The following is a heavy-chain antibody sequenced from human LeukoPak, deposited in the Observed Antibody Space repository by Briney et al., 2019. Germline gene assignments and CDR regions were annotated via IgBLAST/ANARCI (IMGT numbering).Heavy chain of an antibody. J-gene: IGHJ6*03. Sequence: SETLSLTCTVAGGYITTYYWTWIRQIPGKGLEWIGYIYYGGNTNYNPSLNSRVTISVDTSKSQISLNLSSVTAADTATYYCARATFYFYMDVWGKGTTVIVYS. CDR1: GGYITTYY. CDR3: ARATFYFYMDV. CDR2: IYYGGNT. V-gene: IGHV4-59*01.